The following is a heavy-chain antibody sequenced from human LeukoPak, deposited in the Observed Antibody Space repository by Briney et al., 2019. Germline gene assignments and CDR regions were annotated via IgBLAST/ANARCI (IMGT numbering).Heavy chain of an antibody. Sequence: GGSLRLSCAASGFTFSGYDMSWVRQAPGKGLEWVSAISGSGGSTYYADSVKGRFTISRDNSRNTLYLQMNSLTAEDTAVYFCAKDQSSGTYYDYWGQGTLVTVSS. CDR2: ISGSGGST. CDR1: GFTFSGYD. D-gene: IGHD1-26*01. V-gene: IGHV3-23*01. J-gene: IGHJ4*02. CDR3: AKDQSSGTYYDY.